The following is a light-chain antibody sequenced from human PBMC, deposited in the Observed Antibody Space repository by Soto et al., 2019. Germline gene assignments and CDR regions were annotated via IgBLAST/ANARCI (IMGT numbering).Light chain of an antibody. V-gene: IGKV3-20*01. Sequence: EIVLTQSPGTLSLSPGERATLSCRASQSVSSSFLAWYQQKPGQAPRLLIYGASSRATGIPDRFSGGGSGTDFTLTISRLEPEDFAMYYCQHYDNSLYTFGQGTKLEF. CDR2: GAS. J-gene: IGKJ2*01. CDR3: QHYDNSLYT. CDR1: QSVSSSF.